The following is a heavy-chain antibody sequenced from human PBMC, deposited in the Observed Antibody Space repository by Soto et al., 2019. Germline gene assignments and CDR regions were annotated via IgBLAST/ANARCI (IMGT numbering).Heavy chain of an antibody. J-gene: IGHJ6*02. CDR1: GGTFSSYA. CDR2: IIPIFDTA. V-gene: IGHV1-69*13. Sequence: EASVKVSCKTSGGTFSSYAISWVRQAPGQGLEWMGGIIPIFDTANYAQKFQGRVTITADESKNTLYLQMNSLRAEDTAVYYCAKEIRDSSLYYYYYYGMDVWGQGTTVTVSS. D-gene: IGHD3-22*01. CDR3: AKEIRDSSLYYYYYYGMDV.